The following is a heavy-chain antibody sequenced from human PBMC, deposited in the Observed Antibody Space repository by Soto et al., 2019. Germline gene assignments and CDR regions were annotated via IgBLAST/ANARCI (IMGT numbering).Heavy chain of an antibody. Sequence: RRLSCVVSGFTFRSYGMHWVRQAPGKGLEWVAVISYDGSKKYYADSVKGRFSISRDNSEKTMYLQMNSLRAEDTAVYYCAKETCSGGTCYFPDYWGLGTLVTVSS. V-gene: IGHV3-30*18. CDR3: AKETCSGGTCYFPDY. D-gene: IGHD2-15*01. J-gene: IGHJ4*02. CDR1: GFTFRSYG. CDR2: ISYDGSKK.